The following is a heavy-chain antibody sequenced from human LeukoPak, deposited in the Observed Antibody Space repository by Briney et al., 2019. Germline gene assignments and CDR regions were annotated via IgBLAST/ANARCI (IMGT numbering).Heavy chain of an antibody. CDR2: ITNSGGGT. J-gene: IGHJ4*02. CDR3: APRGQYYFDS. CDR1: GFTFNSYA. V-gene: IGHV3-23*01. Sequence: GGSLRLSCAASGFTFNSYAMSWVRQAPGKGLEWVSSITNSGGGTFYADSVKGRFTISRDNSKNTLYLQMNSLRSEDTAVYCCAPRGQYYFDSWGQGTLVTVSS.